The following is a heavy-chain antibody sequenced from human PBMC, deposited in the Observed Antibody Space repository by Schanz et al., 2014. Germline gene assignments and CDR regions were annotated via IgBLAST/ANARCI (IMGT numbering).Heavy chain of an antibody. D-gene: IGHD3-10*01. CDR2: ISYDGSSK. J-gene: IGHJ3*02. Sequence: VQLVESGGGLVQPGRSLRLSCTGSGFPFGDYAVSWFRRAPGKGLEWVALISYDGSSKNHADSVQGRFTISRDNSKNALYLLMDSLRAEDTAVYYCARGIIAMVRGGDVGAFDIWGQGTMVTVSS. CDR3: ARGIIAMVRGGDVGAFDI. V-gene: IGHV3-30*04. CDR1: GFPFGDYA.